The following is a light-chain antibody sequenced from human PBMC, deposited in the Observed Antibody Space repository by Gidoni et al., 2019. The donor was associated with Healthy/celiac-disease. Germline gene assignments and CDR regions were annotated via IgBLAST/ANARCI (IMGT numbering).Light chain of an antibody. Sequence: QSVLTQPPSVSAAPGQTVTISCSGSSSNIGNKYVSWYQHLPGTAPKLLIYDNNKRPSGIPDRVSGSKSGTSATLGITGLQTGDEADYYCGTWDSSLSVVVFGGGTKLTGL. J-gene: IGLJ2*01. CDR3: GTWDSSLSVVV. V-gene: IGLV1-51*01. CDR1: SSNIGNKY. CDR2: DNN.